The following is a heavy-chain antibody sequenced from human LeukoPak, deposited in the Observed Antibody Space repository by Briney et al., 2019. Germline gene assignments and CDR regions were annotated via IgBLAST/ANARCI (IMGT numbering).Heavy chain of an antibody. CDR3: ARDRQNYDFWSGYLLPFWFDP. J-gene: IGHJ5*02. CDR1: GFTFSSYS. V-gene: IGHV3-21*01. D-gene: IGHD3-3*01. Sequence: GGSLRLSCAASGFTFSSYSMNWVRQAPGKGLEWVSSISSSSSYIYYADSVKGRFTISRDNAKNSLYLQMNSLRAEDTAVYYCARDRQNYDFWSGYLLPFWFDPWGREPWSPSPQ. CDR2: ISSSSSYI.